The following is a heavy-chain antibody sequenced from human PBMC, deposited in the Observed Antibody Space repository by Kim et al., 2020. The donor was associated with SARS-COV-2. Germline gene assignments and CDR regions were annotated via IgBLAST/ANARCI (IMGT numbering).Heavy chain of an antibody. J-gene: IGHJ5*02. D-gene: IGHD3-9*01. CDR3: ARSVRLRYFDWSRNWFDP. V-gene: IGHV4-34*01. Sequence: KSRVTISVDTSKNQFSLKLSSVTAADTAVYYCARSVRLRYFDWSRNWFDPWGQGTLVTVSS.